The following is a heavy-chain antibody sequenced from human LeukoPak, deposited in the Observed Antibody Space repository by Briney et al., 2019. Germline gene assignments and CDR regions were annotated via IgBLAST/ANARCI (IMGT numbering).Heavy chain of an antibody. Sequence: GGSLRLSCAASGFTFDDYAMHWVRQAPGKGLEWVSGISWNSGSIGYADSVKGRFTISRDNAKNSLYLQMNSLRAEDMALYYCAKDSGSSWIGGAFDIWGQGTMVTVSS. V-gene: IGHV3-9*03. CDR2: ISWNSGSI. J-gene: IGHJ3*02. CDR1: GFTFDDYA. CDR3: AKDSGSSWIGGAFDI. D-gene: IGHD6-13*01.